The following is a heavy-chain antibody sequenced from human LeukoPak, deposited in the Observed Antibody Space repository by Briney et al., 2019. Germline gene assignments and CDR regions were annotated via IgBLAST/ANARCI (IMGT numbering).Heavy chain of an antibody. CDR2: ISWNSGSI. CDR1: GFTFDDYA. Sequence: PGRSLRLSCAASGFTFDDYAMHWVRQAPGKGLEWVSGISWNSGSIGYADSVKGRFTISRDNAKNSLYLQMNSLRAEDTALYYCAKDMGGGYSYGYSYFDYWGQGTLVTVSS. J-gene: IGHJ4*02. V-gene: IGHV3-9*01. D-gene: IGHD5-18*01. CDR3: AKDMGGGYSYGYSYFDY.